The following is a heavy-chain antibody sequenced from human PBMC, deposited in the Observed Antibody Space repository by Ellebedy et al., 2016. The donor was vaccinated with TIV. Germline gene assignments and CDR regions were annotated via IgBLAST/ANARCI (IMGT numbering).Heavy chain of an antibody. CDR2: INHSGST. V-gene: IGHV4-34*01. Sequence: SETLSLXXAVYGGSFSGYYWSWIRQPPGKGLEWIGEINHSGSTNYNPSLKSRVTISVDTSKNQFSLKLISVTAADTAVYYCARVYEFSPRDYFDYWGQGTLVTVSS. J-gene: IGHJ4*02. D-gene: IGHD3-3*01. CDR3: ARVYEFSPRDYFDY. CDR1: GGSFSGYY.